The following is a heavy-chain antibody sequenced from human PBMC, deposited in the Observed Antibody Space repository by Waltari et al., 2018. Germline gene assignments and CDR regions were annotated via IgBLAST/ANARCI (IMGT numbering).Heavy chain of an antibody. J-gene: IGHJ3*02. CDR3: ATSDVEYSSSPDAFDI. V-gene: IGHV5-51*01. Sequence: EVQLVQSGAEVTKPGESLKISCKGSGYSFTSYWIGWVRQMPGKGLEWMGIIYPGDSETRYSRSIKGQVTIAADKSISTADRQGSSLKASDTAMYYWATSDVEYSSSPDAFDIWGQGTMVTVSS. CDR1: GYSFTSYW. D-gene: IGHD6-6*01. CDR2: IYPGDSET.